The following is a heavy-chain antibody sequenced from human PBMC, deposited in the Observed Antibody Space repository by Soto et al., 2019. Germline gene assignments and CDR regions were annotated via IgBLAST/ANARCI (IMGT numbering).Heavy chain of an antibody. CDR1: GYTFTGYY. D-gene: IGHD3-3*01. CDR2: INPNSGGT. Sequence: ASVKVSCKASGYTFTGYYMHWVRQAPGQGLEWMGWINPNSGGTNYAQKFQGWVTMTRDTSISTAYMELSRLRSDDTAVYYCARDILESGYYELDYWGQGTLVTVSS. V-gene: IGHV1-2*04. CDR3: ARDILESGYYELDY. J-gene: IGHJ4*02.